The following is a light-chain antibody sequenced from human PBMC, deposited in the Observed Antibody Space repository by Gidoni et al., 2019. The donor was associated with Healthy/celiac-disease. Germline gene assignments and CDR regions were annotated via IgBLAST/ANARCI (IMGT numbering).Light chain of an antibody. CDR2: GNS. CDR3: QSYDSSLSGYWV. CDR1: SSNIGAGYD. V-gene: IGLV1-40*01. J-gene: IGLJ3*02. Sequence: QSVLTQPPSVSGAPGQRVPISCTGSSSNIGAGYDVHWYQHLPGTAPKLLIYGNSNRPSGVPDRFSGSKSGTSASLAITGLQAEDEADYYCQSYDSSLSGYWVFGGGTKLTVL.